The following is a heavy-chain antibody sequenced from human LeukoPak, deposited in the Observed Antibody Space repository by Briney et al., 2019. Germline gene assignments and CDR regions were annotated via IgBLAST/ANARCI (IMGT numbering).Heavy chain of an antibody. CDR1: GGSFSGYY. V-gene: IGHV4-34*01. Sequence: SETLSLTCAVYGGSFSGYYWSWIRQPPGKGLEWIGEINHSGSTNYNPSLKSRVTISVDTSKNQFSLKLSSVTAADTAVYYCARGRVVRGVIILIYYFDYWGQGTLVTVSS. CDR2: INHSGST. D-gene: IGHD3-10*01. CDR3: ARGRVVRGVIILIYYFDY. J-gene: IGHJ4*02.